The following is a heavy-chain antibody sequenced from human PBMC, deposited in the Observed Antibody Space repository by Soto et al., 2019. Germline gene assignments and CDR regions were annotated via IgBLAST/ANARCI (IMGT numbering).Heavy chain of an antibody. V-gene: IGHV1-2*02. CDR3: ARGVGPAAIRPYYDYYYGMDV. J-gene: IGHJ6*02. CDR1: GYTFTGYY. CDR2: INPNSGGT. Sequence: GASVKGSCKASGYTFTGYYMHWVRQAPGQGLEWMGWINPNSGGTNYAQKFQGRVTMTRDTSISTAYMELSRLRSDDTAVYYCARGVGPAAIRPYYDYYYGMDVCCQGTTVIVSS. D-gene: IGHD2-2*02.